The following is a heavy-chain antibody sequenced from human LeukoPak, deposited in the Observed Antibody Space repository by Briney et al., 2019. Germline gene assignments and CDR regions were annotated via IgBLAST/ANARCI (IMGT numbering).Heavy chain of an antibody. D-gene: IGHD2-15*01. CDR1: GYTFTAYY. V-gene: IGHV1-2*03. J-gene: IGHJ3*02. Sequence: LGASVKVSCKASGYTFTAYYMHWVRQAPGQGLEWMGWINPNSGGTNSAQKFQGRVTMTRDTSTTTAYMELRSLRSGDTAVYYCARSGYCSGGSCSPNGAFDIWGQGTMVTVSS. CDR2: INPNSGGT. CDR3: ARSGYCSGGSCSPNGAFDI.